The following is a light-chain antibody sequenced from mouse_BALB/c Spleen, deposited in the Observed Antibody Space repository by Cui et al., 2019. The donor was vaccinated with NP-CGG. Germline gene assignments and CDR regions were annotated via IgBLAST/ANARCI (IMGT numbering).Light chain of an antibody. CDR3: ALWYSNHWV. Sequence: VFTQSSALTTSPGETVTLTCRSSTGAVTTSNYANWVQEKPDHLFTGLIGGTNNRVPGVPARFSGSLIGDKAALTITGAQTEDEAIYFCALWYSNHWVFGGGTKLTVL. J-gene: IGLJ1*01. V-gene: IGLV1*01. CDR1: TGAVTTSNY. CDR2: GTN.